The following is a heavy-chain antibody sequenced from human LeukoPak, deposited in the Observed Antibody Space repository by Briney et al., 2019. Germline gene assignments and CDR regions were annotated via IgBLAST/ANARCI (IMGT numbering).Heavy chain of an antibody. CDR1: GYTFTSYA. Sequence: ASVKVSCTASGYTFTSYAMHWVRQAPGQRLEWMGWINAGNGNTKYSQKFQGRVTITRDTSASTAYMELSSLRSEDTAVYYCASDSSGYYYLGYWGQGTLVTVSS. D-gene: IGHD3-22*01. J-gene: IGHJ4*02. V-gene: IGHV1-3*01. CDR3: ASDSSGYYYLGY. CDR2: INAGNGNT.